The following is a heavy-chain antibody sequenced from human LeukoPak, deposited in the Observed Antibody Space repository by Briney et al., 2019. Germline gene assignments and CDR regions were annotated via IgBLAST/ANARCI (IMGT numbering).Heavy chain of an antibody. Sequence: GGSLRLSCAASGFTFSTSAMIWVRQPPGKGLEWVSSIFPSGGEIHYADSVRGRFTISRDNSKSTLSLQMNSLRAEDTAIYYCATYRQVLLPFESWGQGTLVTVSS. CDR1: GFTFSTSA. CDR2: IFPSGGEI. V-gene: IGHV3-23*01. J-gene: IGHJ4*02. D-gene: IGHD2-8*02. CDR3: ATYRQVLLPFES.